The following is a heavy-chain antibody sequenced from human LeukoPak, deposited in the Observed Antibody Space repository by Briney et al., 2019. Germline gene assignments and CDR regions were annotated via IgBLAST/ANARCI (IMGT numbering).Heavy chain of an antibody. CDR2: ISGHNRNT. D-gene: IGHD7-27*01. J-gene: IGHJ5*02. Sequence: ASMKVSCKASGYTFSNYGITWVRQAPGHGLEWMGWISGHNRNTNYAQRFQGRATMTTDTSTSTAYMELRSLRFDDTAVYYCARDFAWGSGGAPIDDNWLDPWGQGTLVTVSS. CDR1: GYTFSNYG. V-gene: IGHV1-18*01. CDR3: ARDFAWGSGGAPIDDNWLDP.